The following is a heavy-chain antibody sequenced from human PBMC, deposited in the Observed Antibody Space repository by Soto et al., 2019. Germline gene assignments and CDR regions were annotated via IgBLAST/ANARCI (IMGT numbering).Heavy chain of an antibody. CDR3: ARSDGIAAATAYNWFDP. CDR2: IIPIVGTA. V-gene: IGHV1-69*12. J-gene: IGHJ5*02. CDR1: GGTFSSYA. D-gene: IGHD6-13*01. Sequence: QVQLVQSGAEVKKPGSSVKVSCKASGGTFSSYAISWVRQAPGQGLEWMGGIIPIVGTANYAQKFQGRVRITADESTSTAYMELSSLRSEDTAVYYCARSDGIAAATAYNWFDPWGQGTLVTVSS.